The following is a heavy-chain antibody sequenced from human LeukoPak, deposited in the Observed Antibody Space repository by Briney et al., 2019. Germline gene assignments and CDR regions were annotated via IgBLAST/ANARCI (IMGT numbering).Heavy chain of an antibody. D-gene: IGHD6-13*01. CDR1: GFTFSDYY. V-gene: IGHV3-7*01. J-gene: IGHJ4*02. Sequence: PGGSLRLSCAASGFTFSDYYMNWIRQAPGKGLEWVANIKQDGSEKYYVDSVKGRFTISRDNTKNSLYLQMSSLRAEDTAVYYCATEGYSSSWFEYWGQGTLVTVSS. CDR3: ATEGYSSSWFEY. CDR2: IKQDGSEK.